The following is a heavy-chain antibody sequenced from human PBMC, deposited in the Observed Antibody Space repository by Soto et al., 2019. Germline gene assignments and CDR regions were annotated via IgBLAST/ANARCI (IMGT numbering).Heavy chain of an antibody. D-gene: IGHD5-18*01. CDR3: ARDHPHSYGVYYFDY. CDR1: GGSISNYY. CDR2: IYSSGST. Sequence: PSETLSLTCTVSGGSISNYYWSWIRQPRGKGLEWIGYIYSSGSTHYNPSLQSRVTISADTSKNQVSLKVNSVTAADTAMYYCARDHPHSYGVYYFDYWGQGTPVTVSS. J-gene: IGHJ4*02. V-gene: IGHV4-59*01.